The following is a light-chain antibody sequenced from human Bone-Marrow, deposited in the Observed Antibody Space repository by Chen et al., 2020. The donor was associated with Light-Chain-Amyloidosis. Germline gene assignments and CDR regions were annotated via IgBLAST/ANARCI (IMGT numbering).Light chain of an antibody. Sequence: SYDLPQPPSVSVSPGQTASITCSGDDLPTKYAYWYQQKPGQAPVLVIHRDTERPSWISERFSGSSTGTTATLTISGVQAEDEADDHCQSADSSGTYEVIFGGGTKLTVL. V-gene: IGLV3-25*03. CDR3: QSADSSGTYEVI. CDR1: DLPTKY. CDR2: RDT. J-gene: IGLJ2*01.